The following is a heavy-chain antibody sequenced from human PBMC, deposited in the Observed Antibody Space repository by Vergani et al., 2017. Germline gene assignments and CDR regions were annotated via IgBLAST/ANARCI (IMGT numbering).Heavy chain of an antibody. J-gene: IGHJ4*02. Sequence: EVQLLESGGGLVQPGGSLRLSCAASGFTFSSYAMSWVRQAPGKGLEWVSAISGSGGSTYYADSVKGRFTISRENSKNTLYLQMNSLRAEDTAVYYCAKRQGPIVVVPAATDYWGQGTLVTVSS. D-gene: IGHD2-2*01. CDR2: ISGSGGST. CDR1: GFTFSSYA. V-gene: IGHV3-23*01. CDR3: AKRQGPIVVVPAATDY.